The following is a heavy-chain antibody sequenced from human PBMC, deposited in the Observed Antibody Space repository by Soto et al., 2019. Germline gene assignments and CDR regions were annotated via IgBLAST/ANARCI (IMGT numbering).Heavy chain of an antibody. CDR2: ISFAGSNE. CDR1: GFTFRSYA. D-gene: IGHD5-12*01. CDR3: ARDPGIFVIPLTIGGYVHL. Sequence: PGGSLRHSCAASGFTFRSYAMHWVRQAPGKGLEWVAVISFAGSNEFYADSVKGRFTISRDNSKKTLYVQMNSLRPEDTAVYYFARDPGIFVIPLTIGGYVHLSGQGALLSLSS. J-gene: IGHJ5*02. V-gene: IGHV3-30*14.